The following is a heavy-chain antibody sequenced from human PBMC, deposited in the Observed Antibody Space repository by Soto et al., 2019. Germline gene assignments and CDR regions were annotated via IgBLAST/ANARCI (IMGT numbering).Heavy chain of an antibody. D-gene: IGHD3-10*01. V-gene: IGHV3-23*01. Sequence: EVPLLESGGGLVQPGGSLRLSCAASGFTFNNYAMTWVRQAPGKGLEWGSAISGGGDTTSYADSVKGRFTVSRDGSKNSLYLQMSSLRAEDTALYYCAKGRGGSGSLTPRVDFWGQGTLVTVSS. CDR1: GFTFNNYA. CDR3: AKGRGGSGSLTPRVDF. CDR2: ISGGGDTT. J-gene: IGHJ4*02.